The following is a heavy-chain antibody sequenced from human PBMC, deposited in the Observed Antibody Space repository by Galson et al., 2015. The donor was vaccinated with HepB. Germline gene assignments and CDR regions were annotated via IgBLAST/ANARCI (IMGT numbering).Heavy chain of an antibody. D-gene: IGHD2-2*01. V-gene: IGHV5-51*03. Sequence: QSGAEVKKPGESLKISCKGSGYSFTNYWIGWVRQMPGKGLEWMGIIFPGDSNTRYSPSFQGQVTISADKSISTAYLQWSSLKASDTAMYYCARVPAATQKFYKSWFDPWGQGTLVTVSS. CDR2: IFPGDSNT. CDR3: ARVPAATQKFYKSWFDP. J-gene: IGHJ5*02. CDR1: GYSFTNYW.